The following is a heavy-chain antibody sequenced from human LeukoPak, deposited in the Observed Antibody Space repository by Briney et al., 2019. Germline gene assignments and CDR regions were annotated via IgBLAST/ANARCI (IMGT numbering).Heavy chain of an antibody. D-gene: IGHD5-24*01. Sequence: PGGSLRLSCAASGFTFSNFHMSWVRQTSGEGVEWVATIKPDGTEKYYVYSVKGRFTISRDNTKNSVYLQMNSLRVEDTAIYFCARGGRWYFDFWGQGTLVTVSS. CDR1: GFTFSNFH. CDR2: IKPDGTEK. CDR3: ARGGRWYFDF. V-gene: IGHV3-7*01. J-gene: IGHJ4*02.